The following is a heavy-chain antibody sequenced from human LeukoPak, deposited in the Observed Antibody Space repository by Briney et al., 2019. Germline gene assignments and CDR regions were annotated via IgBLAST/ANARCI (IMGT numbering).Heavy chain of an antibody. CDR2: IYHSGST. D-gene: IGHD2-2*01. CDR1: GYSISSGYY. V-gene: IGHV4-38-2*01. Sequence: SETLSLTCAVSGYSISSGYYWGWIRQPPGKGLEWIGSIYHSGSTYYNPSLKSRVTISVDTSKYQFSLNLSSVTAADTSFFQAEGGIRDCSSTSCYGGYGMDVWGKGTTVTVSS. J-gene: IGHJ6*04. CDR3: EGGIRDCSSTSCYGGYGMDV.